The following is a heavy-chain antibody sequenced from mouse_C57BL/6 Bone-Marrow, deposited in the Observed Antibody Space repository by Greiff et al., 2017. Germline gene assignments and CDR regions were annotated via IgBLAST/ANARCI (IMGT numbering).Heavy chain of an antibody. CDR2: IHPNSGST. CDR1: GYTFTSYW. Sequence: VQLQQPGAELVKPGASVTLSCKASGYTFTSYWMHWVKQRPGQGLEWIGMIHPNSGSTNYNEKFQSKATLTVDKSSSTAYMQLSSLTSEDSAVYYCARRGYGSLWFAYWGQGTLVTVSA. J-gene: IGHJ3*01. CDR3: ARRGYGSLWFAY. D-gene: IGHD1-1*01. V-gene: IGHV1-64*01.